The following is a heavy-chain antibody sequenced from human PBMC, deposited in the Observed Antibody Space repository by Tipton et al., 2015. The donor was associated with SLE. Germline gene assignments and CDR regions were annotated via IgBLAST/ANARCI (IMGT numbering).Heavy chain of an antibody. CDR2: IYYSGST. V-gene: IGHV4-61*01. Sequence: TLSLTCTVSDGSIRSTNYYWSWIRQPPGKGLEWIGYIYYSGSTNYNPSLKSRVTISVDTSKNQFSLKLSSVTAADTAVYYCARHDGQWDAFDIWGQGTMVTVSS. D-gene: IGHD6-19*01. CDR1: DGSIRSTNYY. CDR3: ARHDGQWDAFDI. J-gene: IGHJ3*02.